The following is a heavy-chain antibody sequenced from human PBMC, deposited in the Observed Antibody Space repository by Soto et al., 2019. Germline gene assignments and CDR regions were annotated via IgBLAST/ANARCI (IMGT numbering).Heavy chain of an antibody. CDR3: ATRYSSGWCYFDY. Sequence: GESLKISCKGSGYSFTSYWISWVRQMPGKGLEWMGRIDPSDSYTNYSPSFQGHVTISADKSISTAYLQWSSLKASDTAMYYCATRYSSGWCYFDYWGQGTLVTVSS. J-gene: IGHJ4*02. CDR1: GYSFTSYW. CDR2: IDPSDSYT. D-gene: IGHD6-19*01. V-gene: IGHV5-10-1*01.